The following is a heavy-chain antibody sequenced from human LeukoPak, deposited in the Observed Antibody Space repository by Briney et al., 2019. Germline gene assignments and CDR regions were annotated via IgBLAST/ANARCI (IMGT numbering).Heavy chain of an antibody. V-gene: IGHV4-59*12. D-gene: IGHD5-24*01. J-gene: IGHJ4*02. CDR1: GGSISSYY. Sequence: SETLSLTCTVSGGSISSYYWSWIRQPPGKGLEWIGYISHSGSTYYNSSLKSRVTISADRSKNQFSLKLSSVTAADTAVYYCARGAMATTPFFDYWGQGTLVTVSS. CDR3: ARGAMATTPFFDY. CDR2: ISHSGST.